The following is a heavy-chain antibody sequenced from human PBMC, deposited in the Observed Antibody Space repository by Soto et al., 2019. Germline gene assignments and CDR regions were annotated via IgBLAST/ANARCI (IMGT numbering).Heavy chain of an antibody. J-gene: IGHJ5*02. CDR1: GGTFSSYA. CDR2: IIPIFGTA. Sequence: QVQLVQSGAEVKKPGSSVKVSCKASGGTFSSYAVSWVRQAPGQGLEWMGGIIPIFGTANYAQKFQGRVTITADESTSTAYMERSSLRSEDTAVYYCARENTIFGVVIRSDWFDPWGQGTLVTVSS. CDR3: ARENTIFGVVIRSDWFDP. D-gene: IGHD3-3*01. V-gene: IGHV1-69*01.